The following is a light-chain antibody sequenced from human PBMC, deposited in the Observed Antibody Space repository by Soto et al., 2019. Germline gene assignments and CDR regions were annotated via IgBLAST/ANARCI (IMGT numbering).Light chain of an antibody. V-gene: IGLV2-8*01. CDR2: EVS. Sequence: QSALTQPPSASGSPGQSVTISCIGTSSDVGAYSYVSWYQQHPGKVPKLMIYEVSKRPSGVPDRFSASKSGNTASLTVSGLQAEDEADYYCTSHGGSNNFYIFGTGTKVTVL. CDR3: TSHGGSNNFYI. J-gene: IGLJ1*01. CDR1: SSDVGAYSY.